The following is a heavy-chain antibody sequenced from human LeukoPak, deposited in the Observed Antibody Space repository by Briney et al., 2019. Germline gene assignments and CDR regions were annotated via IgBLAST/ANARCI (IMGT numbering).Heavy chain of an antibody. Sequence: SETLSLTCAVYGGSFGGYYWSWIRQPPGKGLEWIGEINHSGSTNYNPSLKSRVTISVDTSKNQFSLKLSSVTAADTAVYYCARGGVTSLGYWGQGTLVTVSS. J-gene: IGHJ4*02. CDR1: GGSFGGYY. D-gene: IGHD5-18*01. V-gene: IGHV4-34*01. CDR2: INHSGST. CDR3: ARGGVTSLGY.